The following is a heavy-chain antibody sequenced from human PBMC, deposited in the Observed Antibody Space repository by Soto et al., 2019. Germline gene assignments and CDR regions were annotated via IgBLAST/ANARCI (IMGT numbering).Heavy chain of an antibody. V-gene: IGHV1-3*01. CDR1: GYLFTSFS. CDR2: INPANGDL. Sequence: QVQLVQSGAAVKEPGASVRLSCKTSGYLFTSFSLHWVRQAPGQGPAGMGWINPANGDLKYSPKFQGRVTIDRDTLATTACLDRHRLKFEETTFYYCARRGRDSFFTSDCLHALDVWGRGKMVTVS. J-gene: IGHJ3*01. CDR3: ARRGRDSFFTSDCLHALDV. D-gene: IGHD2-21*02.